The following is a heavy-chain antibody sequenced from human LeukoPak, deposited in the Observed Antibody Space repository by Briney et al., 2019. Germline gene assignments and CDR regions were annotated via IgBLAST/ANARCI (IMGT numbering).Heavy chain of an antibody. CDR3: ARGIKRWLQLLPWFDP. CDR1: GGSFSGYY. CDR2: INHSGST. V-gene: IGHV4-34*01. Sequence: SETLSLTCGVYGGSFSGYYWSWIHQPPGKGLEWIGEINHSGSTNYNPSLKSRVTISVDTSKNQFSLKLSSVTAADTAVYYCARGIKRWLQLLPWFDPWGQGTLVTVSS. D-gene: IGHD5-24*01. J-gene: IGHJ5*02.